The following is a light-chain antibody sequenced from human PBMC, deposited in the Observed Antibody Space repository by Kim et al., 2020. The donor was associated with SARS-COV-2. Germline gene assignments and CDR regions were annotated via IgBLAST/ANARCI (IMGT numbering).Light chain of an antibody. CDR1: KLGDKI. CDR2: RDN. V-gene: IGLV3-1*01. Sequence: SLSPEQAATTTCSGDKLGDKIASWNQQKPGQSPVVVIFRDNRRHSGIPERFSGSDSGNTATLTISGTRAMDEADYYCQAWDSSIYVFGTGTKVTVL. J-gene: IGLJ1*01. CDR3: QAWDSSIYV.